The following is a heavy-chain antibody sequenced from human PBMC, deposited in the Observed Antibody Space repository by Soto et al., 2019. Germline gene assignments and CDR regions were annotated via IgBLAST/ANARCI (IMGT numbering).Heavy chain of an antibody. D-gene: IGHD1-26*01. Sequence: EVQLVESGGNLVQPGGSLRLSCVASGFTFTDHFMDWVRQAPGKGLEWVGRGRNELRGYSTDYATSVKGRFIISRDDSHNSISLQMNSLRTEDTAVYYCVRDRSWSYESWGLGTLVTVSS. J-gene: IGHJ5*02. V-gene: IGHV3-72*01. CDR3: VRDRSWSYES. CDR1: GFTFTDHF. CDR2: GRNELRGYST.